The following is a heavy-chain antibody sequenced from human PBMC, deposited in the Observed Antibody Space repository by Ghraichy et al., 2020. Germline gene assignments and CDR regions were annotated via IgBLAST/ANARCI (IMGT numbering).Heavy chain of an antibody. J-gene: IGHJ4*02. D-gene: IGHD6-13*01. CDR1: GFTFSSDS. CDR3: VRGYSSSWYVNYFEH. CDR2: ISSSSGTI. V-gene: IGHV3-48*02. Sequence: GGSLRLSCAASGFTFSSDSMNWVRQAPGKGLEWVSYISSSSGTIYYADSVKGRFTISRDNAKSSLYLQMNSLRDEDTAVYYCVRGYSSSWYVNYFEHWGQVTLVTVSS.